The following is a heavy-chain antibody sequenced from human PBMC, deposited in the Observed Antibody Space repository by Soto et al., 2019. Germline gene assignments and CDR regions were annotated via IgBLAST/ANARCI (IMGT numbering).Heavy chain of an antibody. V-gene: IGHV3-15*01. CDR2: IKSKTDGGTT. CDR1: GFTFSTHW. Sequence: GGSLRLSCAASGFTFSTHWMHWVRQAPGKGLEWVGRIKSKTDGGTTDYAAPVKGRFTISRDDSKNTLYLQMNSLKTEDTAVYYCTTARGTYGAEYVQHWGQGTLVTVSS. CDR3: TTARGTYGAEYVQH. J-gene: IGHJ1*01. D-gene: IGHD4-17*01.